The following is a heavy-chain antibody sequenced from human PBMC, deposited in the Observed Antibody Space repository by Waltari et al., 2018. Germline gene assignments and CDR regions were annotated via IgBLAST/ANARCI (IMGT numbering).Heavy chain of an antibody. D-gene: IGHD3-22*01. CDR1: GYTLTELH. Sequence: QVQLVQSGAEVKKPGGSVTVSCKVSGYTLTELHMHWVRRAPGQGLEWMGGFDPEDGETIYAQKFQGRVTMTEDTSTDTAYMELSSLRSEDTAVYYCTMYYYDSSGYQSGAFDIWGQGTMVTVSS. V-gene: IGHV1-24*01. J-gene: IGHJ3*02. CDR2: FDPEDGET. CDR3: TMYYYDSSGYQSGAFDI.